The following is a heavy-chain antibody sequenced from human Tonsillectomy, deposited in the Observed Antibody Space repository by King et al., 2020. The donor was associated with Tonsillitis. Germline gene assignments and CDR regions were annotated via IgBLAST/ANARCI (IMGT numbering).Heavy chain of an antibody. Sequence: VQLVESGGGLVQPGGSLRLSCAASGFTFSSHAMNWVRQAPGKGLEWVSVIYSGDSSTYYADYVKGRFTISRDNSKNTLYLQMNSLRAEDTAVYYCAKDRAYPRSYYYHYAMDVWGQGTTVTVSS. CDR1: GFTFSSHA. V-gene: IGHV3-23*03. CDR3: AKDRAYPRSYYYHYAMDV. CDR2: IYSGDSST. J-gene: IGHJ6*02.